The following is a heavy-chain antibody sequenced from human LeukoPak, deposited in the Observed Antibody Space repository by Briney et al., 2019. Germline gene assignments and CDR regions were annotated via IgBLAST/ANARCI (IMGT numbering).Heavy chain of an antibody. D-gene: IGHD3-3*01. CDR3: ARVGLRRGGY. Sequence: TGGSLRPSCAASGFAFSSYAMHWVRQAPGKGLEWVAVISYDGSNKYYADSVKGRFTISRDNSKNTLYLQLNSLRAEDTAVYYCARVGLRRGGYWGQGTLVTVSS. CDR2: ISYDGSNK. J-gene: IGHJ4*02. CDR1: GFAFSSYA. V-gene: IGHV3-30-3*01.